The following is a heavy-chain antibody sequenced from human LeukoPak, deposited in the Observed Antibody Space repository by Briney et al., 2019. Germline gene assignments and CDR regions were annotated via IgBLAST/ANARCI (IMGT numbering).Heavy chain of an antibody. D-gene: IGHD3-10*01. CDR3: ARRDGANGMDV. CDR1: GYNFATYW. CDR2: IYPGDSDI. Sequence: GESLKISCQYSGYNFATYWFTWVRQMPGKGLEWMGIIYPGDSDIRYSPSFQGQVTISADKSISTAYLQWSSLKASDTAMYYCARRDGANGMDVWGQGATVTVSS. J-gene: IGHJ6*02. V-gene: IGHV5-51*01.